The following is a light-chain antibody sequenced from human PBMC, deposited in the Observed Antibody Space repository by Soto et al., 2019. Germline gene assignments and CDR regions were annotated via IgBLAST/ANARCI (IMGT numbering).Light chain of an antibody. CDR3: QRYTSFSRT. CDR2: KAS. CDR1: QDIGTW. J-gene: IGKJ1*01. Sequence: DIQMTQSPSTLSASVGDKVTITCRASQDIGTWLAWYQQKPGKAPKILIYKASTLESGVPSRFSGSGSGTDFTLTIISLQPDDFATYYCQRYTSFSRTFGQGTKVDIK. V-gene: IGKV1-5*03.